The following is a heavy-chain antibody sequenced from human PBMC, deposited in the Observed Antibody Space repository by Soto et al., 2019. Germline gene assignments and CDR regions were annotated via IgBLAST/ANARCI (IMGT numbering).Heavy chain of an antibody. Sequence: QVQLQQWGAGLLKPSDTVSLTCAVYGGSFIGYYGTWIRQPPGKGLAWIGELNHSGSTTYNPSLQSRGTKSADTSKNQFSLRLSSVTAADTAVYYCATLGHYDFWSGFRKGNWFDPWGQGTLVTVSS. J-gene: IGHJ5*02. D-gene: IGHD3-3*01. CDR1: GGSFIGYY. V-gene: IGHV4-34*01. CDR2: LNHSGST. CDR3: ATLGHYDFWSGFRKGNWFDP.